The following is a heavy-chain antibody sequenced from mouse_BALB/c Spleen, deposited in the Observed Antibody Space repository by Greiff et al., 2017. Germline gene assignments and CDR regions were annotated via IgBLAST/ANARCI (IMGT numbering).Heavy chain of an antibody. CDR3: ARGVLRNYWYFDV. CDR1: GYSITSDYA. D-gene: IGHD2-14*01. J-gene: IGHJ1*01. V-gene: IGHV3-2*02. Sequence: EVMLVESGPGLVKPSQSLSLTCTVTGYSITSDYAWNWIRQFPGNKLEWMGYISYSGSTSYNPSLKSRISITRDTSKNQFFLQLNSVTTEDTATYYGARGVLRNYWYFDVWGAGTTVTVSS. CDR2: ISYSGST.